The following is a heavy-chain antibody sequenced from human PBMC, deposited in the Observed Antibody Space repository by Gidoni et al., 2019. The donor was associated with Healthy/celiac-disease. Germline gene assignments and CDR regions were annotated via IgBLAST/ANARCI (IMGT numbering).Heavy chain of an antibody. D-gene: IGHD4-17*01. J-gene: IGHJ4*02. Sequence: EVQLLESGGGFVQHGRSRRLSCAASGFTFSSYAMSWVRQAPGKGLEWVSAISGSGGSTYYADSVQARFTISRDNSKNTLYLQMNRLSAEDTAVYYCAKVLRLPHFDYWGQGTLVTVSS. CDR3: AKVLRLPHFDY. CDR2: ISGSGGST. V-gene: IGHV3-23*01. CDR1: GFTFSSYA.